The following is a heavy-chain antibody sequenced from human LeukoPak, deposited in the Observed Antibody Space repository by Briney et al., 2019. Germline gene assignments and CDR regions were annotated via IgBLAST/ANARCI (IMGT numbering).Heavy chain of an antibody. CDR2: ISGSGGST. V-gene: IGHV3-23*01. CDR3: AKDFLLEWLFFMDV. Sequence: PGRSLRLSCAASGFTFSSYAMSWVRQAPGKGLEWVSAISGSGGSTYYADSVKGRFTISRDNSKNTLYLQMNSLRAEDTAVYYCAKDFLLEWLFFMDVWGKGTTVTVSS. J-gene: IGHJ6*03. CDR1: GFTFSSYA. D-gene: IGHD3-3*01.